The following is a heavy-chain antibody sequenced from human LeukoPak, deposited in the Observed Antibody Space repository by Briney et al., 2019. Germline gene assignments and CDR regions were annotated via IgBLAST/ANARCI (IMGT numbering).Heavy chain of an antibody. J-gene: IGHJ4*02. Sequence: ASETLSPTCTVSGGSISNYYWSWIRQPPGKGLEWMGYIYYSGNTNYNPSLKSRVTISVDTSKNQFSLKLSSVTAADTAVYYCARGGSSDYDYYFDYWGQGTLVTVSS. CDR1: GGSISNYY. CDR3: ARGGSSDYDYYFDY. CDR2: IYYSGNT. V-gene: IGHV4-59*01. D-gene: IGHD5-12*01.